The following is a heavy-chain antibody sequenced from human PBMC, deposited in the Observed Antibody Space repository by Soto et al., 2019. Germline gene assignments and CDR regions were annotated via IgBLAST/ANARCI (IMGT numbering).Heavy chain of an antibody. Sequence: ASVKVSCKASGYTLTSYYMHWVRQAPGQGLAWMGIINPSGGSTSYAQNYQGRITMTRDTSTTTVYMELSSLRSEDTAVYFCARGDYDVLTGHYPLDYWGQGTLVTVSS. D-gene: IGHD3-9*01. J-gene: IGHJ4*02. V-gene: IGHV1-46*01. CDR1: GYTLTSYY. CDR2: INPSGGST. CDR3: ARGDYDVLTGHYPLDY.